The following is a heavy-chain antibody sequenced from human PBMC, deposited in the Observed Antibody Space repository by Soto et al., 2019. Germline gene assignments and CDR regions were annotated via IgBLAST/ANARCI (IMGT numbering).Heavy chain of an antibody. V-gene: IGHV1-69*12. D-gene: IGHD5-12*01. CDR1: GGTFSRYS. CDR3: AREGGGRWLRFADY. J-gene: IGHJ4*02. Sequence: QVQLVQSGAEVKKPGSSVKVSCKAPGGTFSRYSISWVRQAPGQGLEWMGGIIPMFGRRNYAQKFQGRVTITADDSTSTAYMELRSLRSEDTAVYYCAREGGGRWLRFADYWGQGTLVTVSS. CDR2: IIPMFGRR.